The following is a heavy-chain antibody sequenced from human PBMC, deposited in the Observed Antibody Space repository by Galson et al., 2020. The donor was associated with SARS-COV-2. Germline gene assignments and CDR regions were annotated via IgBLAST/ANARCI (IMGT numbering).Heavy chain of an antibody. CDR3: ARDLRITMVRGVIGPYYYYGMDV. D-gene: IGHD3-10*01. Sequence: SVKVSCKASGGTFSSYAISWVRQAPGQGLEWMGGIIPIFGTANYAQKFQGRVTITADESTSTAYMELSSLRSEDTAVYYCARDLRITMVRGVIGPYYYYGMDVWGQGTTVTVSS. V-gene: IGHV1-69*13. CDR2: IIPIFGTA. CDR1: GGTFSSYA. J-gene: IGHJ6*02.